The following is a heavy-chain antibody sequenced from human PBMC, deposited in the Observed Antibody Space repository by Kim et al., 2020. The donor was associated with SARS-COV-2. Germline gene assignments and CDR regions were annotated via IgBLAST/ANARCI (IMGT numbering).Heavy chain of an antibody. CDR3: ASTTYYYGMDV. D-gene: IGHD2-2*01. CDR2: IYYSGST. Sequence: SETLSLTCTVSGGSISSYYWSWIRQPPGKGLEWIGYIYYSGSTNYNPSLKSRVTISVDTSKNQFSLKVSSVTAADTAVYYCASTTYYYGMDVWGQGTTVTVSS. CDR1: GGSISSYY. J-gene: IGHJ6*02. V-gene: IGHV4-59*08.